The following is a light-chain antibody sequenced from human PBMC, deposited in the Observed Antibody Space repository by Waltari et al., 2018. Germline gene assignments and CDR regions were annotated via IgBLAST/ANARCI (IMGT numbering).Light chain of an antibody. V-gene: IGKV1-9*01. J-gene: IGKJ4*01. CDR2: AAS. Sequence: IQLTQSPSSLSASVGDRVTITCRASQGVTTYLAWYQQKPGKAPNLLISAASTLQSGVPARFSGSGSGTDFTLTISSLQPEDFAPYYCQHLHGYPITFGGGTKVEIK. CDR3: QHLHGYPIT. CDR1: QGVTTY.